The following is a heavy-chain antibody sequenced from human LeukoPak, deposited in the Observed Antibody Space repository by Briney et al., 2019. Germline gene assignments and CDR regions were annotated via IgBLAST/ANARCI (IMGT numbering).Heavy chain of an antibody. CDR1: GGTFSSYA. D-gene: IGHD5-18*01. CDR3: ARDFRAAMVSDWFDP. V-gene: IGHV1-69*13. Sequence: SVKLSCKASGGTFSSYAISWVRQAPGQGLEWMGGIIPIFGTANYAQKFQGRVTITADESTSTAYMELSSLRSDDTAVYYCARDFRAAMVSDWFDPWGQGTLVTVSS. J-gene: IGHJ5*02. CDR2: IIPIFGTA.